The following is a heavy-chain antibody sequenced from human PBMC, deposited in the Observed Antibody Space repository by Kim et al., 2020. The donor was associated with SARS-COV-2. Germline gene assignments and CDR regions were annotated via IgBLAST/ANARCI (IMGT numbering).Heavy chain of an antibody. V-gene: IGHV3-48*03. CDR1: GFTFSSYE. D-gene: IGHD5-12*01. CDR2: ISSSGSTI. J-gene: IGHJ4*02. Sequence: LSLTCAASGFTFSSYEMNWVRQAPGKGLEWVSYISSSGSTIYYADSVKGRFTISRDNAKNSLYLQMNSLRAEDTAVYYCARERANRDGYNRGDYWGQGTLVTVSS. CDR3: ARERANRDGYNRGDY.